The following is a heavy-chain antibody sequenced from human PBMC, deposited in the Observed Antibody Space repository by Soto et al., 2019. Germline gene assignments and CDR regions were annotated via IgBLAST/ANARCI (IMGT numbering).Heavy chain of an antibody. CDR3: ARSGRYYYGSGRTVRFDP. Sequence: QVQLQQWGAGLLKPSETLSLTCAVYGGSFSGYYWSWIRQPPGKGLEWIGEINHSGSTNYNPSLKSQVTISVDTSKNQFSLKLSSVTAADTAVYYCARSGRYYYGSGRTVRFDPWGQGTLVTVSS. J-gene: IGHJ5*02. CDR2: INHSGST. CDR1: GGSFSGYY. V-gene: IGHV4-34*01. D-gene: IGHD3-10*01.